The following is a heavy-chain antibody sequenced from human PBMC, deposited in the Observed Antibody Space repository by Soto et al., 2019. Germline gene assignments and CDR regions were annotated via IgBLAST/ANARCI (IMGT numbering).Heavy chain of an antibody. D-gene: IGHD4-17*01. V-gene: IGHV1-69*01. CDR2: ISPIFGST. CDR1: GATFRSYA. Sequence: VQLVQSGAEVKKPGSSVKVSCRASGATFRSYAFTWVRQAPGQGLEWMGGISPIFGSTIYARQFQGRVTITADDSASTAYMELNSLSSEDTADYYCAGDYAVYDWYGMDVWGQGTTVTVSS. CDR3: AGDYAVYDWYGMDV. J-gene: IGHJ6*02.